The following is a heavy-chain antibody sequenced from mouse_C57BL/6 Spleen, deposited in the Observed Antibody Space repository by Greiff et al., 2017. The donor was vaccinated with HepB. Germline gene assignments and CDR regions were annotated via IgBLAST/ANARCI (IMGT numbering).Heavy chain of an antibody. V-gene: IGHV1-59*01. CDR2: IDPSDSYT. CDR1: GYTFTSYW. J-gene: IGHJ4*01. CDR3: ARRGDYYAMDY. Sequence: QVQLQQSGAELVRPGTSVKLSCKASGYTFTSYWMHWVKQRPGQGLEWIGVIDPSDSYTNYNQKFKGKATLTVDTSSSTAYMQLSSLTSEDSAVYYCARRGDYYAMDYWGQGTSVTVSS.